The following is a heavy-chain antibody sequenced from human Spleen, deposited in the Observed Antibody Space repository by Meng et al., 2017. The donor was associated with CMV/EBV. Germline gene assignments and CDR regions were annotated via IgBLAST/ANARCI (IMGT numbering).Heavy chain of an antibody. J-gene: IGHJ4*02. CDR1: GGSFSGYY. D-gene: IGHD5-12*01. CDR3: ARGGYSGYDLHLLFDY. Sequence: SETLSLTCAVYGGSFSGYYWSWIRQPPGKGLEWIGEINHSGSTNYNPSLKSRVTISVDTSKNQFSLKLSSVTAADTAVYYCARGGYSGYDLHLLFDYWGQGTLVTVSS. CDR2: INHSGST. V-gene: IGHV4-34*01.